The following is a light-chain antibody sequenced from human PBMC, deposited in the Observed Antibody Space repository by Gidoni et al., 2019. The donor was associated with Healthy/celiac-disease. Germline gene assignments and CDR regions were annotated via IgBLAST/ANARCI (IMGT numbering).Light chain of an antibody. J-gene: IGLJ2*01. CDR2: EVS. Sequence: QSALTQPASVSGSPGQSITISCTGTSRDVGGYNYVSWYQQHPGKAPKRMIYEVSNRPSGVSNRFSGSKSGNTASLTISGLQAEDEADYYCSSYTSSSTPVVFGGGTKLTVL. V-gene: IGLV2-14*01. CDR3: SSYTSSSTPVV. CDR1: SRDVGGYNY.